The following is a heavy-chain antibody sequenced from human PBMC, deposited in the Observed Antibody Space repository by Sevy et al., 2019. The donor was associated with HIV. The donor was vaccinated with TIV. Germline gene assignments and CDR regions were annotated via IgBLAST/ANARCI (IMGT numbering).Heavy chain of an antibody. J-gene: IGHJ4*02. Sequence: GGSLRLSCVASGFTFSSYAMSWVRQAPGKGLEWVSVLNGGGGSTYYADSVKGRFTISRDNSKNTLYLQMNTLRAEDTAVYYCAKDRVSGTYYTGDFDYWGQGTLVTVSS. CDR3: AKDRVSGTYYTGDFDY. V-gene: IGHV3-23*01. CDR1: GFTFSSYA. CDR2: LNGGGGST. D-gene: IGHD3-10*01.